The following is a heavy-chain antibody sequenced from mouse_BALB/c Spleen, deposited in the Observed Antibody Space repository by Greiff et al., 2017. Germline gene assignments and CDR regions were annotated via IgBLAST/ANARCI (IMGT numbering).Heavy chain of an antibody. D-gene: IGHD3-1*01. CDR1: GFTFSDYY. J-gene: IGHJ1*01. CDR2: ISDGGSYT. V-gene: IGHV5-4*02. Sequence: EVNVVESGGGLVKTGGSLKLSCAASGFTFSDYYMYWVRQTPEKRLEWVATISDGGSYTYYPDSVKGRFTISRDNAKNNLYLQMSSLKSEDTAMYYCARARGTGWYFDVWGAGTTVTVSS. CDR3: ARARGTGWYFDV.